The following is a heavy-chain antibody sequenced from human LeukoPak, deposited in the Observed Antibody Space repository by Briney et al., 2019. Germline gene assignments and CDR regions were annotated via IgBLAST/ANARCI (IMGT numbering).Heavy chain of an antibody. J-gene: IGHJ3*02. V-gene: IGHV4-59*08. CDR2: IYYSGST. D-gene: IGHD2-2*01. CDR1: GGSISSYY. CDR3: ARHGVVVPAAIGRSGAFDI. Sequence: PSETLSLTCTVSGGSISSYYWSWIRQPPGKGLEWIGYIYYSGSTNYNPSHKSRVTISVDTSKNQFSLKLSSVTAADTAVYYCARHGVVVPAAIGRSGAFDIWGQGTMVTVSS.